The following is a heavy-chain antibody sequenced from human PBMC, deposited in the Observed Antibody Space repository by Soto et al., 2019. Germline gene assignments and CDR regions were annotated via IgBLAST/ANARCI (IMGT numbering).Heavy chain of an antibody. V-gene: IGHV3-13*01. CDR3: ARVGSSGWETHAFDI. Sequence: EVQLVESGGGLVQPGGSLRLSCAASGFTFSSYDMHWVRQATGKGLEWVSAIGTAGDTYYPGSVKGRFTISRENAKYSLYLQMNSLRAGDTAVYYCARVGSSGWETHAFDIWGQGTMVTVSS. CDR1: GFTFSSYD. D-gene: IGHD6-19*01. CDR2: IGTAGDT. J-gene: IGHJ3*02.